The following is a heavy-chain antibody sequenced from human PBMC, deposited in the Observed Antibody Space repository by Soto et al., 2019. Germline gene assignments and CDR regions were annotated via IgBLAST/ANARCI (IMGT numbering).Heavy chain of an antibody. CDR3: ARESPDYYDSSGLDY. V-gene: IGHV3-30-3*01. CDR1: GFTFSSYA. J-gene: IGHJ4*02. CDR2: ISYDGSNK. Sequence: PGGSLRLSCAASGFTFSSYAMHWVRQAPGKGLEWVAVISYDGSNKYYADSVKGRFTISRDNSKNTLYLQMNSLRAEDTAVYYCARESPDYYDSSGLDYWGQGTLVTSPQ. D-gene: IGHD3-22*01.